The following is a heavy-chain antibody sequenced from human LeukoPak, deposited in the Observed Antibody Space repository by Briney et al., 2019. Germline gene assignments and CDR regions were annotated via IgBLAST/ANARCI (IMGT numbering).Heavy chain of an antibody. J-gene: IGHJ4*02. V-gene: IGHV3-15*01. D-gene: IGHD3-3*01. CDR3: TTDDFWSGTTM. CDR1: GFPLCNAW. CDR2: IKSKTDSRTT. Sequence: GGSLRLSCGPSGFPLCNAWMSGAREPRGKGVEWVGRIKSKTDSRTTDYAAPVKGRFTISRDDSKNTLYLQMTSLKTENTAVYYCTTDDFWSGTTMWGQGTLVTVSS.